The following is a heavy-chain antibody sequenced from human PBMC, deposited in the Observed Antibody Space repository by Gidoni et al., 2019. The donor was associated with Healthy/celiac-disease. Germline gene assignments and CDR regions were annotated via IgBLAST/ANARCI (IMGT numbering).Heavy chain of an antibody. D-gene: IGHD2-8*01. J-gene: IGHJ6*03. V-gene: IGHV3-21*01. CDR1: GFTFSSSS. Sequence: EVQLVESGGGLVKPGGSLRLSCAASGFTFSSSSMNWVRTAPGKGLEWVSSISSSSSYIYYADSVKGRFTISRDNAKNSLYLQMNSLRAEDTAVYYCARNAPPSRKGYAINLYYYYYYYMDVWGKGTTVTVSS. CDR2: ISSSSSYI. CDR3: ARNAPPSRKGYAINLYYYYYYYMDV.